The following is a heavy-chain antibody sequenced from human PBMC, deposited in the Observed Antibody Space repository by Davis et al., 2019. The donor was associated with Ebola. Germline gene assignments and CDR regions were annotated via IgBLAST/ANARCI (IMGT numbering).Heavy chain of an antibody. J-gene: IGHJ4*02. CDR1: GFTFNMHA. Sequence: GESLKISCEASGFTFNMHAMSWVRQTPGKGPEWVAVISNAGGNNYYADSVKGQFTISRDSSKNTVYLEMTSLRPEDTAVYYCARSLNAGGVETYYFHYWGQGTLVTVSS. D-gene: IGHD3-3*01. CDR3: ARSLNAGGVETYYFHY. V-gene: IGHV3-30*01. CDR2: ISNAGGNN.